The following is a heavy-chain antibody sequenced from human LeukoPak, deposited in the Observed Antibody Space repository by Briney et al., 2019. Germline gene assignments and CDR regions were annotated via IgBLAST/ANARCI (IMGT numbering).Heavy chain of an antibody. D-gene: IGHD6-19*01. CDR3: AGVRRGWYNY. CDR1: GGSISSSSYY. Sequence: PSETLSLTCTVSGGSISSSSYYWGWIRQPPGKGLEWIGGIYYSGSTYYNPSLKSRVTISVDTSKNQFSLKLSSVTAADTAVYYCAGVRRGWYNYWGQGTLVTVSS. V-gene: IGHV4-39*07. J-gene: IGHJ4*02. CDR2: IYYSGST.